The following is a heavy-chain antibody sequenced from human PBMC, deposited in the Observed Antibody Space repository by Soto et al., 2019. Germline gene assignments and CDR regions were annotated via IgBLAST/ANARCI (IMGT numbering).Heavy chain of an antibody. V-gene: IGHV1-69*13. CDR2: IVPIFDTA. CDR1: GGTFRNSV. J-gene: IGHJ4*02. D-gene: IGHD3-3*02. CDR3: ARAPILAGETIYEHYFDF. Sequence: ASVKVSCKASGGTFRNSVISCVLQSPLQWLEWMGGIVPIFDTASYAEKFQGRVTIIADESTITAYMELTSLRSEDTAMYYCARAPILAGETIYEHYFDFWGQGTLVTAPQ.